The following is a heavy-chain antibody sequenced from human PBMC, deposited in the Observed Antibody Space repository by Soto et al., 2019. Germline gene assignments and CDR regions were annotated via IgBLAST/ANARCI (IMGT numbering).Heavy chain of an antibody. J-gene: IGHJ6*02. CDR3: AKGTDNWNANPGNYFYYTMDV. CDR2: ISYDGSKK. V-gene: IGHV3-30*18. CDR1: GFTFSSYA. Sequence: GGSLRLSCAASGFTFSSYAMHWVRQAPGKGLEWVAVISYDGSKKYYANSVRGRFTISRDDSKNTLLLQLNSLRSEDTAVYYCAKGTDNWNANPGNYFYYTMDVWGQGTAVTVSS. D-gene: IGHD1-20*01.